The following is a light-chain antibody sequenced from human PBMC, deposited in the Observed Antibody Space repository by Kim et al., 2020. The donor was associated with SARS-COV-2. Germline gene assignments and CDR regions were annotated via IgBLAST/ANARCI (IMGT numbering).Light chain of an antibody. CDR1: QSVSSY. CDR3: QQRSNWPSLFT. V-gene: IGKV3-11*01. Sequence: PGERATLSCRASQSVSSYLAWYQQNPGQAPRLLIYDASNRATGIPARFSGSGSGTDFTLTISSLEPEDFAVYYCQQRSNWPSLFTFGPGTKVDIK. J-gene: IGKJ3*01. CDR2: DAS.